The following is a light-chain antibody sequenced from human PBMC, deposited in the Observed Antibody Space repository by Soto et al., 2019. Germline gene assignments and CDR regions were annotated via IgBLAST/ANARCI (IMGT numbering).Light chain of an antibody. V-gene: IGLV2-14*01. CDR1: TSDFGFYNY. CDR2: EVT. Sequence: YVQTLPASVCRFPEQSITISCTGTTSDFGFYNYVSWYQHHPGKAPKLLIYEVTNRHSGVSNRFSGSKSGNTASLTISGLQAEDEADYYCSSYTSSTDYVFGTGTKVTVL. J-gene: IGLJ1*01. CDR3: SSYTSSTDYV.